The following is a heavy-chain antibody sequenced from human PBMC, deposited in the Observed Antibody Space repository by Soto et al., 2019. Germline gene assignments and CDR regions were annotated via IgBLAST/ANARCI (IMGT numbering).Heavy chain of an antibody. CDR2: VNPSGGST. CDR1: GYLFTAYS. Sequence: ASVKVSCKASGYLFTAYSMHWVRLAPGQGLEWMGVVNPSGGSTKYAQNFQGRVTMTRDTSTTTIYMELSSLRSDDTAIYYCAREENCSGGTCYSEYFHRWGQGTLVTV. J-gene: IGHJ1*01. D-gene: IGHD2-15*01. CDR3: AREENCSGGTCYSEYFHR. V-gene: IGHV1-46*01.